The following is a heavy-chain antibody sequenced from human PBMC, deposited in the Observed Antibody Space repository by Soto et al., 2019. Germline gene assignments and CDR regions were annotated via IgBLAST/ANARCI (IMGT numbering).Heavy chain of an antibody. J-gene: IGHJ4*02. CDR2: ISAYNGNT. V-gene: IGHV1-18*01. CDR3: ARDRAQIIRNLRALDY. D-gene: IGHD1-7*01. CDR1: GYTFTSYG. Sequence: ASVKVSCKASGYTFTSYGISWVRQAPGQGLEWMEWISAYNGNTNYAQKLQGRVTMTTDTSTSTAYMELRSLRSDDTAVYYCARDRAQIIRNLRALDYWGQGTLVTAPQ.